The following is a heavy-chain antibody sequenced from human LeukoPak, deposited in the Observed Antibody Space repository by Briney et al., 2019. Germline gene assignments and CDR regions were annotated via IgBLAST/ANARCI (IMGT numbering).Heavy chain of an antibody. J-gene: IGHJ5*02. D-gene: IGHD2-15*01. CDR3: ARDYCSGGSCPYNWFDP. V-gene: IGHV1-2*02. CDR1: GYTFTGYY. Sequence: ASVRVSCKTSGYTFTGYYIHWVRQAPGQGLEWMGWINPNSGGTKYAQKFQGRVTMTRETSINTAYMELSSLKSDDTAVYYCARDYCSGGSCPYNWFDPWGQGTLVTVSS. CDR2: INPNSGGT.